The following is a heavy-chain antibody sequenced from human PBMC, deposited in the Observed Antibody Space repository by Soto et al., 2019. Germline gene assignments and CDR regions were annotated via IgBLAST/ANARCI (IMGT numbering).Heavy chain of an antibody. D-gene: IGHD3-3*01. CDR3: ARADFSMKY. CDR2: ISSSSDNI. CDR1: GFTFSDNS. J-gene: IGHJ4*02. V-gene: IGHV3-48*02. Sequence: EVHLVESGGGLVQPGGSLRLSCAASGFTFSDNSMNWVRQAPGKGLECVSYISSSSDNIYYADSVKGRFTISRDNAKNSLYLQLNSLRDEDTAVYYCARADFSMKYWGQGTLVTVSS.